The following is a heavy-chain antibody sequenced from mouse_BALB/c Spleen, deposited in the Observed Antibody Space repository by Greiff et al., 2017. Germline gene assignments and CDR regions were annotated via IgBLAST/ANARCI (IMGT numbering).Heavy chain of an antibody. CDR3: ARARYLYAMDY. J-gene: IGHJ4*01. V-gene: IGHV5-6*01. Sequence: EVKLVESGGDLVKPGGSLKLSCAASGFTFSSYGMSWVRQTPDKRLEWVATISSGGSYTYYPDSVKGRFTISRDNAKNTLYLQMSSLKSEDTAMYYCARARYLYAMDYWGQGTSVTVSS. D-gene: IGHD2-14*01. CDR1: GFTFSSYG. CDR2: ISSGGSYT.